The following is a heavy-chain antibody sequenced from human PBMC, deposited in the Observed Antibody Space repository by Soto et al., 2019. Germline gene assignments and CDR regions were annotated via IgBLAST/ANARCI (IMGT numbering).Heavy chain of an antibody. D-gene: IGHD7-27*01. CDR1: GYKFKDFG. J-gene: IGHJ4*02. V-gene: IGHV1-18*01. CDR2: VSTYNGNT. Sequence: ASVKVSCKASGYKFKDFGISWVRQAPGQGLKWMGWVSTYNGNTYSAQNFQGRLTLTRDTSTNTSYLELRSLTSDDTAVYYCERDNRATTGWTNYFDYWGQGSLVTVYS. CDR3: ERDNRATTGWTNYFDY.